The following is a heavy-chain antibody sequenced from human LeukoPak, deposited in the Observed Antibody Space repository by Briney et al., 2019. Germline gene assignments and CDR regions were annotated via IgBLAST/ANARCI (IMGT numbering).Heavy chain of an antibody. CDR2: IYSSGST. Sequence: PSETLSLTCTASGGSISSSSYYWGWIRQPPGKGLEWIGSIYSSGSTYYNPSLKSRVTISLDTSKNQFSLKPSSVTAADTAVYYCAREYVGATRRQDYWGQGTLVTVSS. CDR3: AREYVGATRRQDY. J-gene: IGHJ4*02. D-gene: IGHD1-26*01. CDR1: GGSISSSSYY. V-gene: IGHV4-39*07.